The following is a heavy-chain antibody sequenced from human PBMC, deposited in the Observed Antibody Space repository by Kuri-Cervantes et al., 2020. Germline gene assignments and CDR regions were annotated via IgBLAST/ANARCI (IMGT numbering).Heavy chain of an antibody. CDR3: ARIYCRGSCYGRRGRARDGVDY. J-gene: IGHJ4*02. V-gene: IGHV4-34*01. Sequence: SETLSLTCAVYGGSFSAYYWSWIRQPPGKGLEWIGEINHSGSTNYNPSLKSRVTISVDTSKNQFSLKLSSVTAAGTAVYYCARIYCRGSCYGRRGRARDGVDYWGQGTLVTVSS. CDR2: INHSGST. CDR1: GGSFSAYY. D-gene: IGHD2-15*01.